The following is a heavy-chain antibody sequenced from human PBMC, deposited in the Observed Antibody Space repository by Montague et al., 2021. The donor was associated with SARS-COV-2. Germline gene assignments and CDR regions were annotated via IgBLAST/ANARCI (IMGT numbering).Heavy chain of an antibody. CDR2: IHASGIS. CDR1: GGSTNNYY. Sequence: SETRSLTCTLSGGSTNNYYWSWIRQPAGKGLEWIGRIHASGISTYNPSLETRVTMSVDTSKNQFSLKLSSVTAADTAVYYCARGRFYYDSGELGSWGQGTLVTVSS. J-gene: IGHJ5*02. V-gene: IGHV4-4*07. D-gene: IGHD3-22*01. CDR3: ARGRFYYDSGELGS.